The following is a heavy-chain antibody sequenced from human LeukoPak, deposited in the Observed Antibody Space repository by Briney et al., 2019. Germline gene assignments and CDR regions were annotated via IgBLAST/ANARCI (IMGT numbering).Heavy chain of an antibody. J-gene: IGHJ6*02. D-gene: IGHD3-10*01. V-gene: IGHV4-59*12. Sequence: SETLSLTCTVSGASISSYYWTWIRQPPGKGLEWIGNIYYSGSTNYNPSLKSRVTISVDTSKNQFSLKLSSVTAADTAVYYCARGRAVRITIMDVWGQGTTVTVSS. CDR1: GASISSYY. CDR2: IYYSGST. CDR3: ARGRAVRITIMDV.